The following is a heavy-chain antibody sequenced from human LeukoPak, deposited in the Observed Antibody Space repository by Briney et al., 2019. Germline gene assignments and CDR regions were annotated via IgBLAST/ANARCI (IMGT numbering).Heavy chain of an antibody. CDR1: GYSISSGYY. CDR2: IYHSGST. CDR3: ASHRYYYDSSGSYYFDY. D-gene: IGHD3-22*01. Sequence: PSETLSLTXAVSGYSISSGYYWGWIRQPPGKRLERIGSIYHSGSTYFSPSLKSRVTISVDTSNNQFSLRLRSVTAADTAVYYCASHRYYYDSSGSYYFDYWGQGALVTVSS. V-gene: IGHV4-38-2*01. J-gene: IGHJ4*02.